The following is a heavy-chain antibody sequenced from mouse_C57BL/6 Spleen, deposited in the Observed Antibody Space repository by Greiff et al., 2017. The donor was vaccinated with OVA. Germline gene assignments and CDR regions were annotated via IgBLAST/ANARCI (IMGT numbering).Heavy chain of an antibody. V-gene: IGHV1-54*01. CDR3: ARGGKTGTEAY. D-gene: IGHD4-1*01. Sequence: QVQLQQSGAELVRPGTSVKVSCKASGYAFTNYLIEWVKQRPGQGLEWIGVINPGSGGTNYNEKFKGKATLTADKYSITAYMQLSSMTSEDSAVYFCARGGKTGTEAYWGQGTLVTVSA. CDR1: GYAFTNYL. CDR2: INPGSGGT. J-gene: IGHJ3*01.